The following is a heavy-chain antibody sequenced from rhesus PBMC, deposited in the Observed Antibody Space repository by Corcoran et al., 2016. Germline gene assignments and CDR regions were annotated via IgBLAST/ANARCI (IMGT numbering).Heavy chain of an antibody. D-gene: IGHD6-31*01. CDR2: ISRTSSSI. Sequence: EVQLVESGGGLVQPGGSLRLSCVASGFTFSSYGMSWVRQAPGTGLEGVSSISRTSSSIYYPVSVKGRCTISRDNAKNALSLQMNSLRAEDTAVYYCTRYIAAAGTKGNYFDYWGQGVLVTVSS. CDR1: GFTFSSYG. CDR3: TRYIAAAGTKGNYFDY. V-gene: IGHV3S16*01. J-gene: IGHJ4*01.